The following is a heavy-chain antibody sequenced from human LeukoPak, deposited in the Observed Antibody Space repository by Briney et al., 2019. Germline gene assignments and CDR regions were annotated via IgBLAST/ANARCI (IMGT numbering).Heavy chain of an antibody. J-gene: IGHJ6*03. D-gene: IGHD6-13*01. CDR2: IKQDGSEK. Sequence: GGSLRLPCAASGFTFSSYWMSWVRQAPGKGLEWVANIKQDGSEKYYVDSVKGRFTISRDNAKNSLYLQMNSLRAEDTAVYYCARDAAVQQLGYYYYYMDVWGKGATVTVSS. CDR1: GFTFSSYW. V-gene: IGHV3-7*01. CDR3: ARDAAVQQLGYYYYYMDV.